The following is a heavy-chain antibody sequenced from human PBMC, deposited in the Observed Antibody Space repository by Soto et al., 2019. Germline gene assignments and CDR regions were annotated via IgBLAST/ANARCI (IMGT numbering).Heavy chain of an antibody. V-gene: IGHV3-30*18. CDR2: ISYDGSNK. J-gene: IGHJ5*02. CDR1: GFTFSSYG. D-gene: IGHD4-17*01. CDR3: AKGQTTVVTRWFDP. Sequence: VGSLRLSCAASGFTFSSYGMHWVRQAPGKGLEWVAVISYDGSNKYYADSVKGRFTISRDNSKNTLYLQMNSLRAEDTAVYYCAKGQTTVVTRWFDPWGQGTLVTVSS.